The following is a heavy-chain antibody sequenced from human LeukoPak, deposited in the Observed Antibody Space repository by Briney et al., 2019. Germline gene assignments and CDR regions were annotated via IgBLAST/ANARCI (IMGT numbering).Heavy chain of an antibody. CDR3: AKDLYFYNRGGFDY. CDR2: ISSSSSSI. D-gene: IGHD2-8*01. V-gene: IGHV3-48*01. Sequence: PGGSLRLSCAASGFTFSSYSMNWVRQAPGKGLEWVSYISSSSSSIYYADSVKGRFTISRDNAKNSLYLQMNSLRAEDTAVYYCAKDLYFYNRGGFDYWGQGTLVTVSS. J-gene: IGHJ4*02. CDR1: GFTFSSYS.